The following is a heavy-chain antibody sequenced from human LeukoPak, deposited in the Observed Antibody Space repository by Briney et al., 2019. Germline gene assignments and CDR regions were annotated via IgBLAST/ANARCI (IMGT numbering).Heavy chain of an antibody. D-gene: IGHD3-22*01. Sequence: SETLSLTCAVSGGAISSSNWWSWVRQPPGKGLEWIGEIYHTGSTNYNPSLKSRVTISVDKSKNQFSLRLSSVTAADTAVYYCASFFTYYYDSSGFLWGQGTLVTVSS. CDR1: GGAISSSNW. CDR2: IYHTGST. J-gene: IGHJ4*02. V-gene: IGHV4-4*02. CDR3: ASFFTYYYDSSGFL.